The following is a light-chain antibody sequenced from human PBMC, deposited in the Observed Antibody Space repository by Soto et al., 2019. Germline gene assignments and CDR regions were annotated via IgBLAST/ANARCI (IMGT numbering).Light chain of an antibody. CDR2: EVS. V-gene: IGLV2-14*01. CDR1: SSDVGANNY. Sequence: QSALTQPASVSGSPGQSITISCTGTSSDVGANNYVSWYQQHPGKAPKLMIYEVSHRPSGVSNRFSGSKSGNTASLTISGVQPEDEAVYYCSSYTSSSTRVFGTGTKLTVL. J-gene: IGLJ1*01. CDR3: SSYTSSSTRV.